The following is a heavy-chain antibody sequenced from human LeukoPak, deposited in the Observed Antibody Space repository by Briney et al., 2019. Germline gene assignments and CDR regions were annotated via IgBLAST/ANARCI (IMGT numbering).Heavy chain of an antibody. CDR3: ARGGYYGSGRYYFDS. Sequence: GGSLRLSCAASGFTFSNYWMHWVRQAPGKGLVWVSRINSDGSSTTYADSVKGRFTVSRDNAKNTLYLQMNSLRAEDTAVYYCARGGYYGSGRYYFDSWGQGTLVTVSS. J-gene: IGHJ4*02. CDR2: INSDGSST. D-gene: IGHD3-3*01. V-gene: IGHV3-74*01. CDR1: GFTFSNYW.